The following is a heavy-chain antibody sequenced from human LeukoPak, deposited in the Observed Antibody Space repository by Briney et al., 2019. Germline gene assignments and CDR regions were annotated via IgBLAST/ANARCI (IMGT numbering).Heavy chain of an antibody. CDR3: ARVSDYSNYGMDV. V-gene: IGHV4-4*07. Sequence: SETLSLTCTVSGGSISSYYWSWIRHPARKGLEWVGRIYTSGSTNYNPSLKSRVTMSVDTSKNQFSLRLSSVTAADTAVYYCARVSDYSNYGMDVWGQGTTVTVSS. CDR1: GGSISSYY. CDR2: IYTSGST. D-gene: IGHD4-11*01. J-gene: IGHJ6*02.